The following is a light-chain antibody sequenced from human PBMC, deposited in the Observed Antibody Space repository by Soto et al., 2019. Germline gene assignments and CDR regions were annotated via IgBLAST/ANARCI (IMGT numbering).Light chain of an antibody. Sequence: QSALTQPSSVSGSPGQSITISCTGTISDVGGYNYVSWYQQHPGKAPKLMIYEVSNRPLGVSNRFSGSKSGNTASLTISGLQAEDEADYFCSSYTSSSTSYVFGTGTKVTVL. J-gene: IGLJ1*01. CDR2: EVS. V-gene: IGLV2-14*01. CDR1: ISDVGGYNY. CDR3: SSYTSSSTSYV.